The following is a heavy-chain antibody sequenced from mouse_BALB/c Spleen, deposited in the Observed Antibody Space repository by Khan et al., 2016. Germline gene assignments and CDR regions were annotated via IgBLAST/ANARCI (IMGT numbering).Heavy chain of an antibody. V-gene: IGHV2-9*02. CDR2: IWEGGST. CDR3: ASYYYGSRRMDY. D-gene: IGHD1-1*01. CDR1: GFSLTSYG. J-gene: IGHJ4*01. Sequence: VELVESGPGLVAPSQSLSITCTVSGFSLTSYGVHWVRQPPGKGLEWLGVIWEGGSTNYNSALMSRLSISKDNSKSQVFLKLNSLQTDDTAMYYCASYYYGSRRMDYWGQGTSVTVSS.